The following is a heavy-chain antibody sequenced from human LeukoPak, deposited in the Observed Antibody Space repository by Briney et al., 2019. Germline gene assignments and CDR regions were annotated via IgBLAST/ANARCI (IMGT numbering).Heavy chain of an antibody. J-gene: IGHJ4*02. Sequence: QSGGSLRLSCAASGFTFSSYWMSWVRQAPGKGLEWVANIKQDGSEKYYVDSVKGRFTISRDNARNSLYLQMNSLRAEDTAVYYCARGTTIFGVVRTLDYWGQGTLATVSS. D-gene: IGHD3-3*01. V-gene: IGHV3-7*01. CDR2: IKQDGSEK. CDR1: GFTFSSYW. CDR3: ARGTTIFGVVRTLDY.